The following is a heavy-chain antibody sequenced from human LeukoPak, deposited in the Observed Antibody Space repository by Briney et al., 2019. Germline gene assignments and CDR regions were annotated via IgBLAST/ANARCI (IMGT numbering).Heavy chain of an antibody. D-gene: IGHD6-19*01. V-gene: IGHV1-69*05. CDR2: TIPIFGTA. Sequence: GASVKVSCQASAGTFSSYAISWVRQAAGQWLEWMGWTIPIFGTANYAQKFQGRVTITTAESTSTAYMELSSLRSEDTAVYYCAREVSAVAGTRLYYFDYWGRGTLVTVSS. CDR1: AGTFSSYA. CDR3: AREVSAVAGTRLYYFDY. J-gene: IGHJ4*02.